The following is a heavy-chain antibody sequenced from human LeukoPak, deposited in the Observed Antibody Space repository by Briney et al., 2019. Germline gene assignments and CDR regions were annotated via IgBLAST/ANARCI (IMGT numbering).Heavy chain of an antibody. Sequence: PGGSLRLSCAASGFTFSDYTRRWVRQAPGKRLEFFLAITSSGGNIHYANSLKGRFTISRDNSKNSLYLQMGGLRTEDMAVYHCARVKAGATISDFYYYYMDVWGKGTTVTVSS. CDR1: GFTFSDYT. J-gene: IGHJ6*03. CDR2: ITSSGGNI. V-gene: IGHV3-64*01. D-gene: IGHD1-26*01. CDR3: ARVKAGATISDFYYYYMDV.